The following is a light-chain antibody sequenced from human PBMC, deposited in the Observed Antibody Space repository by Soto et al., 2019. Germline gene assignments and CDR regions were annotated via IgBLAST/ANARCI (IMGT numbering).Light chain of an antibody. V-gene: IGLV1-44*01. CDR1: SSNIGSHS. Sequence: QSVLTQPPLASGAPGQRVTISCSGSSSNIGSHSVNWYQQLPGTAPKLLIYANNQRPSGVPDRFSGSKSGTSASLAISGLQSEDEADYYCAAWDDSLYGVVFGGGTKLTVL. CDR3: AAWDDSLYGVV. J-gene: IGLJ3*02. CDR2: ANN.